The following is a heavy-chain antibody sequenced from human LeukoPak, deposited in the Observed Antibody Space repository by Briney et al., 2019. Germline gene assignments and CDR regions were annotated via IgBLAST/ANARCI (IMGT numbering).Heavy chain of an antibody. CDR2: INWNGGNT. CDR3: ARGIGYDTKAYFDY. Sequence: GGSLRLSCAASGFTFDDYGMSWVRQAPGKGLEWVSGINWNGGNTSYADSVKGRFTISRDKAKNSLYLQMNSLRAEDTALYYCARGIGYDTKAYFDYWGQGTLVTVSS. V-gene: IGHV3-20*04. D-gene: IGHD3-3*01. J-gene: IGHJ4*02. CDR1: GFTFDDYG.